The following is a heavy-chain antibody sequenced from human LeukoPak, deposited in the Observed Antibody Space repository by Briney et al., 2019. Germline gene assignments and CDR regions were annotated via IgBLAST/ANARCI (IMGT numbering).Heavy chain of an antibody. CDR2: IKEDGTAK. D-gene: IGHD5-12*01. CDR3: TRDSGYNAFDI. Sequence: GGSLRLSCAASGFTFSSSWMAWVRQAPGKGLGWVGNIKEDGTAKNYVVSVRGRFTTSRDNAKNSLYLQMNSLRGEDTAVYYCTRDSGYNAFDIWGQGTMVTVSS. J-gene: IGHJ3*02. V-gene: IGHV3-7*01. CDR1: GFTFSSSW.